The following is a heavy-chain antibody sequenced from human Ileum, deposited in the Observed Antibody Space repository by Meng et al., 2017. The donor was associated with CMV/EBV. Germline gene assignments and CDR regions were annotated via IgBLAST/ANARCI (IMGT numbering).Heavy chain of an antibody. J-gene: IGHJ4*02. V-gene: IGHV4-61*01. CDR2: IYYTGSS. D-gene: IGHD1-1*01. CDR3: ARSTTGPGDY. CDR1: GGSVTSGNYY. Sequence: SETLSLTCTVSGGSVTSGNYYWNWIRQPPGEGLEWIGWIYYTGSSSYNPSLKSRATITLDTSKNQFSLKVTSVTAAGTAVYYCARSTTGPGDYWGQGTLVTVSS.